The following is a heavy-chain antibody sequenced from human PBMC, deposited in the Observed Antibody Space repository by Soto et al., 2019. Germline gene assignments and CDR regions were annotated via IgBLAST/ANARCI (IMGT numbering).Heavy chain of an antibody. CDR3: ARHSLQYCSSTSCNNWFDP. CDR2: IYYSGST. CDR1: GGSISSSSYY. V-gene: IGHV4-39*01. Sequence: PSETLSLTCTVSGGSISSSSYYWGWIRQPPGKGLEWIGSIYYSGSTYYNPSLKSRVTISVDTSKNQFSLKLSSVTAADTAVYYCARHSLQYCSSTSCNNWFDPWGQGTLVTVSS. D-gene: IGHD2-2*01. J-gene: IGHJ5*02.